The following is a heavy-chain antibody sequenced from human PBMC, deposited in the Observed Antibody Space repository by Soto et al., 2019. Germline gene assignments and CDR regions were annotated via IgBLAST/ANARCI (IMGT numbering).Heavy chain of an antibody. CDR3: ARHWSYDGSSGWAHFYFDY. D-gene: IGHD3-22*01. Sequence: SETQSLTNTVSGGYSRSYYGRWIRQPTGKGLEWIGYIYYSGSTNYNPSLRSRVTISVDTSTNQFSLRLNSVTAADTAVYYCARHWSYDGSSGWAHFYFDYWGQGPLVNVSS. V-gene: IGHV4-59*08. CDR1: GGYSRSYY. CDR2: IYYSGST. J-gene: IGHJ4*02.